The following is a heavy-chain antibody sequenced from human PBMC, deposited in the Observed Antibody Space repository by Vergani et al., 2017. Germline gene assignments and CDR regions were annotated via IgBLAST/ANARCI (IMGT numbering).Heavy chain of an antibody. D-gene: IGHD6-13*01. J-gene: IGHJ4*02. CDR1: GFTFSSYS. V-gene: IGHV3-21*04. Sequence: EVQLVESGGGLVKPGGSLRLSCAASGFTFSSYSMNWVRQAPGKGLEWVSSISSSSSYIYYADSVKGRFTISRDNAKNSLYLQMNSLRADDTALYYCAKDIASSSWYGRPHYYFDYWGQGTLVTVSS. CDR3: AKDIASSSWYGRPHYYFDY. CDR2: ISSSSSYI.